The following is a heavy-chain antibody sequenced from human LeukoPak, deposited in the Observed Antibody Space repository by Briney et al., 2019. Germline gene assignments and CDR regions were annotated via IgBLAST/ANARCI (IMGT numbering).Heavy chain of an antibody. CDR3: ARVGRSGYDSRVFDY. J-gene: IGHJ4*02. Sequence: PGGTLRLSCAASGFTFSSYEMNWVRQAPGKGLEWVSYISNSGSTIYYADSVKGRFTIPRDNAKNSLYLQMNSLGAEDTAVYYCARVGRSGYDSRVFDYWGQGTLVTVSS. CDR2: ISNSGSTI. CDR1: GFTFSSYE. D-gene: IGHD5-12*01. V-gene: IGHV3-48*03.